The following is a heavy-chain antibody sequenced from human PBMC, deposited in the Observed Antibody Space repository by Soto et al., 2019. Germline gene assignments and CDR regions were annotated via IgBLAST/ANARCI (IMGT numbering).Heavy chain of an antibody. Sequence: QVQLVQSGAEVKKPGSSVKVSCKASGGTFSSYAISWVRQAPGQGLEWMGGIIPIFGTANYAQKFQGRVTITADESTSTAYMEPSSLRSEDTAVYYCAREQQQLVLPSYGMDVWGQGTTVTVSS. CDR3: AREQQQLVLPSYGMDV. J-gene: IGHJ6*02. CDR2: IIPIFGTA. V-gene: IGHV1-69*01. CDR1: GGTFSSYA. D-gene: IGHD6-13*01.